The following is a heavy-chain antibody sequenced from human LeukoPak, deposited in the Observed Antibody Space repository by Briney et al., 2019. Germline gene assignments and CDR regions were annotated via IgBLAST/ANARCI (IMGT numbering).Heavy chain of an antibody. D-gene: IGHD2-15*01. V-gene: IGHV4-4*07. CDR3: ARDQEDLCSGGSCYSLDY. CDR2: IYTSGST. Sequence: SETLSLTCTVSGGSISSYYWSWIRQPAGKGLEWIGRIYTSGSTNYNPSLKSRVTMSVDTSKNQFSLKLSSVTAADTAVYYCARDQEDLCSGGSCYSLDYWGQGTLVTVSS. CDR1: GGSISSYY. J-gene: IGHJ4*02.